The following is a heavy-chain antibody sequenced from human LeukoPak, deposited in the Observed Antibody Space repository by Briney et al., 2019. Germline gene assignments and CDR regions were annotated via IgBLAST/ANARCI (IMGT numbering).Heavy chain of an antibody. CDR3: ARWEVRLNAFEM. J-gene: IGHJ3*02. CDR2: THHSGNT. D-gene: IGHD3-10*01. Sequence: SETLSLTCTVSGGSISNYYWNWIRQPPGKGLEWIDYTHHSGNTLYNPSLKSRVTTSVDTSKNQFSLSLSSVTAADTAVYYCARWEVRLNAFEMWGQGTMVTVSS. CDR1: GGSISNYY. V-gene: IGHV4-59*08.